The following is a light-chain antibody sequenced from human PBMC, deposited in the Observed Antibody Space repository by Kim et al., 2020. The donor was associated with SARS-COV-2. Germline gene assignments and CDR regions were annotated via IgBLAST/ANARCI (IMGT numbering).Light chain of an antibody. J-gene: IGKJ2*01. CDR1: QSVSSN. CDR3: QQYNNWPFYT. V-gene: IGKV3-15*01. CDR2: GAS. Sequence: EIVMTQSPATLSVSPGERATLSCRASQSVSSNLAWYQLKPGQAPRLLIYGASTRATGIPARFSGSGSGTEFTLTISSLQSEDFAVYYCQQYNNWPFYTFGQGTKLEI.